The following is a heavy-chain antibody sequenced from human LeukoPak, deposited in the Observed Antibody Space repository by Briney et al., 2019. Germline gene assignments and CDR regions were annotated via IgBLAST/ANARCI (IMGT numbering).Heavy chain of an antibody. V-gene: IGHV3-21*01. Sequence: PGGSLRLSCAASGFTFSSYAMNWVRQAPGKGLEWVSSISSSSSYIYYADSVKGRFTISRDNAKNSLYLQTNSLRAEDTAVYYCARDEEGYYDSSGCIDYWGQGTLVTVSS. CDR1: GFTFSSYA. D-gene: IGHD3-22*01. CDR2: ISSSSSYI. J-gene: IGHJ4*02. CDR3: ARDEEGYYDSSGCIDY.